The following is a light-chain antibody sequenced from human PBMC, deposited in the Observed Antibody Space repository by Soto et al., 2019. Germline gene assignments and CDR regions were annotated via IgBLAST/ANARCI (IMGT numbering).Light chain of an antibody. CDR1: QSISSY. J-gene: IGKJ2*01. CDR3: QQSYSTRLMYT. Sequence: DIQMTQSPSSLSASVGDSVTITCRASQSISSYLNWYQQKPGKAPKLLIYAASSLQSGVPSRFSGGGSGTDFTLTISSLQPEDFATYDCQQSYSTRLMYTFGQGTKLEIK. V-gene: IGKV1-39*01. CDR2: AAS.